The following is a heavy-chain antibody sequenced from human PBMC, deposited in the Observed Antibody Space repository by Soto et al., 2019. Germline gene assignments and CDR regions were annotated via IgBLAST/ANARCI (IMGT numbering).Heavy chain of an antibody. CDR1: GYTFTSYG. J-gene: IGHJ4*02. Sequence: QVQLVQSGAEVKKPGASVKVSCRASGYTFTSYGITWVRQAPGQGLVWMGWISAYNGNTNYAQKLQGRVTMTTDTSTSTAYMELRSLRSDHTALYYCARDRGYCSGGSSWARVDYWGQGTLVTVSS. CDR3: ARDRGYCSGGSSWARVDY. V-gene: IGHV1-18*01. CDR2: ISAYNGNT. D-gene: IGHD2-15*01.